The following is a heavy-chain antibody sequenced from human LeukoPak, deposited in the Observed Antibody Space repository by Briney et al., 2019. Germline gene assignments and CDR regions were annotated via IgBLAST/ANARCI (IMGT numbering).Heavy chain of an antibody. CDR2: ISTSSSYI. V-gene: IGHV3-21*01. J-gene: IGHJ3*02. CDR3: ARDVGASAPDAFDI. Sequence: GGSLRLSCTASGFTFSTYNMNWVRQAPGKGLEWVSSISTSSSYIYYADSVKGRFTISRDNAKNSLYLQMNSLRVEDTDVYYCARDVGASAPDAFDIWGQGTMVTVSS. CDR1: GFTFSTYN. D-gene: IGHD1-26*01.